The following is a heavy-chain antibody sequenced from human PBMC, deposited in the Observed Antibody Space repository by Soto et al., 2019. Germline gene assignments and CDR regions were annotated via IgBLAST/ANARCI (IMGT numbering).Heavy chain of an antibody. Sequence: GGSLRLSCAASGFTFSSYAMSWVRQAPGKGLEWVSAISGSGGSTYYADSVKGRFTISRDNSKNTLYLQMNSLRAEDTAVYYCAKDPYIVVVPAARYYYGMDVWGQGTTVTVSS. J-gene: IGHJ6*02. D-gene: IGHD2-2*01. CDR3: AKDPYIVVVPAARYYYGMDV. CDR1: GFTFSSYA. V-gene: IGHV3-23*01. CDR2: ISGSGGST.